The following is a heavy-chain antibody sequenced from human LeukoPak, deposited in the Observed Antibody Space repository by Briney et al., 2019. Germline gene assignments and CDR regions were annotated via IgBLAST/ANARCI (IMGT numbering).Heavy chain of an antibody. V-gene: IGHV1-8*01. J-gene: IGHJ5*02. CDR1: GYTFTSYD. CDR3: ARWGFYGENWFDP. CDR2: MNPNSGNT. Sequence: ASVKVSCKASGYTFTSYDINWVRQATGHGLAWKGWMNPNSGNTGYAQKFQGRVTMTRNTSISTAYMELSSLRSEDTAVYYCARWGFYGENWFDPWGQGTLVTVSS. D-gene: IGHD3-10*01.